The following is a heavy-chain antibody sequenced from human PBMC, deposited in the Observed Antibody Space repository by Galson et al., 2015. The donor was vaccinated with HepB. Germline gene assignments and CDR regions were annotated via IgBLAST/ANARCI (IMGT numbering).Heavy chain of an antibody. Sequence: CKASGYTFTGYYMHWVRQAPGQGLEWMGWINPNSGGTNYAQKFQGWVTMTRDTSISTAYMELSRLRSDDTAVYYCAKEAITIFGVAPYGMDVWGQGTTVTVSS. J-gene: IGHJ6*02. V-gene: IGHV1-2*04. D-gene: IGHD3-3*01. CDR1: GYTFTGYY. CDR2: INPNSGGT. CDR3: AKEAITIFGVAPYGMDV.